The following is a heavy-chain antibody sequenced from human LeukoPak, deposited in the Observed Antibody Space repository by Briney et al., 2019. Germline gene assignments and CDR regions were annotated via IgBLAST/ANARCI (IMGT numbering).Heavy chain of an antibody. D-gene: IGHD2-21*02. CDR3: ARDGDWAFDY. CDR2: ISLTTTTV. Sequence: PGGSLRLSCAASGFTFSSSYSMNWVRQAPGKGLEWVAHISLTTTTVSYADSVKGRFTMSRDNAKNSLFLQMNSLRAEDTAVYCCARDGDWAFDYWGQGTLVTVSS. CDR1: GFTFSSSYS. V-gene: IGHV3-48*01. J-gene: IGHJ4*02.